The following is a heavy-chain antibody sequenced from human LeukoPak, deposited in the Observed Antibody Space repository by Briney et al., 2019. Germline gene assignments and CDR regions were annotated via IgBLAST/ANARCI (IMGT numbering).Heavy chain of an antibody. CDR3: GRDNNYKVDV. CDR2: IKTDGSVT. V-gene: IGHV3-74*01. Sequence: PGGSLRLSCAASGFSFSDYWMVWVRQAPGKGLVWVSNIKTDGSVTNYADSVKGRSTISRDNAKNTLYLQMNSLRAEETAVYYCGRDNNYKVDVWGKGTTVTVSS. D-gene: IGHD4-11*01. J-gene: IGHJ6*04. CDR1: GFSFSDYW.